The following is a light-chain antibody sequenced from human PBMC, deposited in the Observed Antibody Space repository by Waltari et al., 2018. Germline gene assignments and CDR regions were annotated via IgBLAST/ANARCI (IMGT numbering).Light chain of an antibody. CDR3: QQRSNWPPEFT. CDR2: GAS. Sequence: IVLTQSPATLALFPGERATLSCRASQSVSSYLAWYQQKPGQAPRLLIYGASNRATGIPARFSGSGSGTDFTLTISSLEPEDFAVYYCQQRSNWPPEFTFGPGTKVDIK. V-gene: IGKV3-11*01. CDR1: QSVSSY. J-gene: IGKJ3*01.